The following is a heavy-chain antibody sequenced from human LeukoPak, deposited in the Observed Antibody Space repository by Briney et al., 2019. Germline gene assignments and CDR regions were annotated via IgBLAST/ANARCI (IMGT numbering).Heavy chain of an antibody. V-gene: IGHV1-69*02. CDR1: VGTFSNYT. J-gene: IGHJ4*02. D-gene: IGHD1-26*01. CDR2: IIPILGIA. Sequence: SVKVSCKASVGTFSNYTISWVRQAPGQGLEWMGRIIPILGIANYAQKFQGRVTITADKSTSTAYMELSSLRSEDTAVYYCARTLGELIFDYWGQGTLVTVSS. CDR3: ARTLGELIFDY.